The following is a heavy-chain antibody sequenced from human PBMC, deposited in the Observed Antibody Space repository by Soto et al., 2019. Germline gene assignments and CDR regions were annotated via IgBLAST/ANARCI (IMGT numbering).Heavy chain of an antibody. CDR1: GGSISNGGHY. CDR3: ARDHYSSGWYDKYYFDY. V-gene: IGHV4-31*03. J-gene: IGHJ4*02. D-gene: IGHD6-19*01. CDR2: MYYRGST. Sequence: SETLSLTCTVSGGSISNGGHYWSWIRQFPGKGLEWIGYMYYRGSTYYNPSLKSRVSISADTSKNQFPLKLSSVTAADTAVYYCARDHYSSGWYDKYYFDYWGQGTQVTVSS.